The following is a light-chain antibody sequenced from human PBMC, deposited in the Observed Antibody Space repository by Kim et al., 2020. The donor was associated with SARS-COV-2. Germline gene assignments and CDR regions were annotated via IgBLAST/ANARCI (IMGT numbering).Light chain of an antibody. J-gene: IGLJ3*02. CDR2: VKY. CDR1: SLRNYY. CDR3: SSRDSTGDHVV. V-gene: IGLV3-19*01. Sequence: ALGQTVRLTCQGHSLRNYYATRNQPSPGQAPTLVRDVKYDRPEGIPDRFSGSASGNTASLTITGAQAEDEGDYDCSSRDSTGDHVVFGGGTQLTVL.